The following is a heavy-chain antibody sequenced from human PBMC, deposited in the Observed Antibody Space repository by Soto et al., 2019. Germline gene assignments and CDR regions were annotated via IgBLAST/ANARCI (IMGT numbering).Heavy chain of an antibody. CDR1: GYTFTSYG. Sequence: ASVKVSCKASGYTFTSYGISWVRQAPGQGLEWMGWISAYNGNTNYAQKLQGRVTMTTDTSTSTAYMELRSLRSDDTAVDYCARDKTAGAGRRGDCYFDYGGQGTQVPVPS. CDR2: ISAYNGNT. D-gene: IGHD2-21*02. CDR3: ARDKTAGAGRRGDCYFDY. J-gene: IGHJ4*02. V-gene: IGHV1-18*04.